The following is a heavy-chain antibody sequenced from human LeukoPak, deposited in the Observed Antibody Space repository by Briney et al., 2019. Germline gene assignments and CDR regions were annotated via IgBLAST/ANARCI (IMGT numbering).Heavy chain of an antibody. D-gene: IGHD1-26*01. J-gene: IGHJ4*02. V-gene: IGHV4-31*03. CDR3: ARTRQYSGSYYFDY. Sequence: SETLSLTCTVSGDSISSGGYYWTWIRQHPGKGLEWIGYIYYSGSTYYNPSLKSRVTISVDTSKNQFSLRLNSVTAADTAVYYCARTRQYSGSYYFDYWGQGTLVTVSS. CDR1: GDSISSGGYY. CDR2: IYYSGST.